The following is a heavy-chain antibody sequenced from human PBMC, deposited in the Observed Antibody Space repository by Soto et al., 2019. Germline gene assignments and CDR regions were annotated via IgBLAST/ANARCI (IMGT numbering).Heavy chain of an antibody. CDR2: VSDSGGNT. V-gene: IGHV3-23*01. Sequence: EVQLLESGGGLVQPGGSLRLSCAASGFTFTKFAMTWVRQAPGKGLEWVSTVSDSGGNTYYADSVKGRFTISRDKSKNTPFLQMNSLRAEDTAVYYCAEGGFYDGFDYWGQGTLVTVSS. CDR1: GFTFTKFA. J-gene: IGHJ4*02. CDR3: AEGGFYDGFDY. D-gene: IGHD5-12*01.